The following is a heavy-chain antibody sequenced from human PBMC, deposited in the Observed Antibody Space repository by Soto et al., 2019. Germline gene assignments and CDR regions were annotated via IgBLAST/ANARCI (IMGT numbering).Heavy chain of an antibody. CDR1: GGSFGNYY. CDR3: TTGAGWQTDY. V-gene: IGHV4-59*01. Sequence: PSETLSLTCIVSGGSFGNYYWSWIRQSPGNRLEWIGYIYYTGSANYNPSLRGRVTMSADTSKNQFSLTLRSVTPADTALYYCTTGAGWQTDYWGQGIMVTVSS. D-gene: IGHD6-19*01. CDR2: IYYTGSA. J-gene: IGHJ4*02.